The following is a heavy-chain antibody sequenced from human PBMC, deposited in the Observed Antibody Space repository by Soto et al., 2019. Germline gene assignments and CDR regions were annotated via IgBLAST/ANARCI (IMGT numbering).Heavy chain of an antibody. CDR1: GVSISSGGYS. CDR3: ARRWGYSFDY. V-gene: IGHV4-30-2*03. CDR2: IYHSGST. Sequence: PSETLSLTCAVSGVSISSGGYSWRWIRQPPGKGLEWIGYIYHSGSTYYNPSLKSRVTISVDTSKNQFSLKLSSVTAADTAVYYCARRWGYSFDYWGQGTLVTVSS. D-gene: IGHD7-27*01. J-gene: IGHJ4*02.